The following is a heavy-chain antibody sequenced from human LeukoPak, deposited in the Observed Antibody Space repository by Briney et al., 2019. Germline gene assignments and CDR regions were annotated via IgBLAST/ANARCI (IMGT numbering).Heavy chain of an antibody. CDR1: GFTFSSYS. V-gene: IGHV3-21*01. CDR2: ISSSSSYI. Sequence: GGSLRLSCAASGFTFSSYSMNWVRQAPGKGLEWVSSISSSSSYIYYADSVKGRFTISRDNAKNSLYLQMNSLRAEDTAVYYCARARITAANWLDPWGQGTLVTVSS. D-gene: IGHD6-25*01. J-gene: IGHJ5*02. CDR3: ARARITAANWLDP.